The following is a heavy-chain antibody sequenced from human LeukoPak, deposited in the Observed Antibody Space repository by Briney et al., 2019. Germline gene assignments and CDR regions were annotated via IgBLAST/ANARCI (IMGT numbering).Heavy chain of an antibody. D-gene: IGHD2-15*01. CDR2: NNNSGTKI. V-gene: IGHV3-48*04. CDR1: GFTFSNYH. Sequence: PGGSLRLSCAASGFTFSNYHMIWVRRAPGKGLEWVSYNNNSGTKIYYADSVKGRFTISRDNAKNSLYLQMNSLRAEDTAVYYCAREVGYCYTASCRGDYYYFYRDVWGKGTTVTLSS. J-gene: IGHJ6*03. CDR3: AREVGYCYTASCRGDYYYFYRDV.